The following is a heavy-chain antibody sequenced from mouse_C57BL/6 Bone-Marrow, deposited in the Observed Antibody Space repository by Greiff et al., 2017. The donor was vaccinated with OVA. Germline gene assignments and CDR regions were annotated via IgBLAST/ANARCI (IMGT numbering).Heavy chain of an antibody. CDR1: GYTFTNYW. Sequence: VQLQQPGAELVKPGASVKVSCKASGYTFTNYWMHWVKQRPGQGLEWIGRIHPSDSDTNYNQKFKGKATLTVNKSSSTAYMELRSLTSEDSAVYYCARGRSWFAYWGQGTLVTVSA. CDR2: IHPSDSDT. V-gene: IGHV1-74*01. CDR3: ARGRSWFAY. J-gene: IGHJ3*01.